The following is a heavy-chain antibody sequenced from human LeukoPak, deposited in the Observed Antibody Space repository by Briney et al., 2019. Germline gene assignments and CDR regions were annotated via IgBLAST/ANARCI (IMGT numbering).Heavy chain of an antibody. Sequence: ASVKLSFKASGYTFTDYYIHCVRRAPGQGLEWMGWIDPRSGGTRCTQKFQGRVTMTRDTSISTVYLDLSELTFDDTAVCYCATDNYGTLDCWGQGTLVTVSS. CDR3: ATDNYGTLDC. CDR1: GYTFTDYY. D-gene: IGHD3-16*01. V-gene: IGHV1-2*02. CDR2: IDPRSGGT. J-gene: IGHJ4*02.